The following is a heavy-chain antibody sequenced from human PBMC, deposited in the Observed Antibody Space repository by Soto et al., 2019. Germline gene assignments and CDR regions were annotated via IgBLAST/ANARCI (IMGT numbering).Heavy chain of an antibody. V-gene: IGHV5-51*01. CDR2: IYPGDSDT. D-gene: IGHD6-6*01. CDR3: ARSLYYSSSFRPPDD. CDR1: GYSFTSYW. J-gene: IGHJ4*02. Sequence: GESLKISCKGSGYSFTSYWIGWVRQMPGKGLEWMGIIYPGDSDTRYSPSFQGQVTISADKTISSADLQWSSPKATAISMYSSARSLYYSSSFRPPDDWGQGTLVTVSS.